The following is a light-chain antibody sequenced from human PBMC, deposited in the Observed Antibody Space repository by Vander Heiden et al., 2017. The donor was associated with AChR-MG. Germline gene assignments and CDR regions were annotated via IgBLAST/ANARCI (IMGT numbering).Light chain of an antibody. V-gene: IGKV1-39*01. Sequence: DIQMTQSPSSLSASVGDRVTITCRASQSISSYLNWYQQKPGKAPKLMIYAASSWQSGGPSRFSGSGSGTEFTLTISRLQPEDFATYYCQQSYSTPRTFGQGTKVEIK. CDR2: AAS. J-gene: IGKJ1*01. CDR1: QSISSY. CDR3: QQSYSTPRT.